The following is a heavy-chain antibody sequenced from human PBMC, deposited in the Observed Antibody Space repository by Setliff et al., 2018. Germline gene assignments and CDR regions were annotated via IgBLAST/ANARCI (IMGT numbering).Heavy chain of an antibody. V-gene: IGHV3-23*01. D-gene: IGHD6-19*01. CDR2: ISGSGSLI. J-gene: IGHJ4*02. CDR3: ATKAVAGT. Sequence: PGGSLRLSCAASGFTFSSYAMSWVRQAPGKGLEWVSAISGSGSLIYYPDSVKGRYTISRDNAKKSVDLQMNSLRAEDTAVYHCATKAVAGTGGQGTLVTVSS. CDR1: GFTFSSYA.